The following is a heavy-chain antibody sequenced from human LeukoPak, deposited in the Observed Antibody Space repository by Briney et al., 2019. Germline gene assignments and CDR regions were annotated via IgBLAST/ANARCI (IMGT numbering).Heavy chain of an antibody. V-gene: IGHV4-59*01. D-gene: IGHD1-1*01. J-gene: IGHJ4*02. CDR3: TKVGTGTVDY. CDR1: GDSISGYY. Sequence: SETLSLTCTVSGDSISGYYWGWIRQPPGKGLEWIGYIYYTGTTNYNPSLKSRVTISVDTSKNQFSLKLRSVTAADTAVYYCTKVGTGTVDYWGQGTLVTVFS. CDR2: IYYTGTT.